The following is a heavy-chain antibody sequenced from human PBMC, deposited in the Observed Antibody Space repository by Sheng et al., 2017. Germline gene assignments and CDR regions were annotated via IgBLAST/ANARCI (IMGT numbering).Heavy chain of an antibody. J-gene: IGHJ4*02. D-gene: IGHD5-12*01. CDR1: GGTFTRHA. Sequence: QVQLVQSGAEVKKPGSSVKVSCKTSGGTFTRHALSWVRQAPGQGLEWLGWIVPMFGTTKYAQNFQGRVTITADESTSTAYMELRSLTSNDTAVYFCARVGGEWNGYGDSWGQGTLVIVSS. V-gene: IGHV1-69*13. CDR2: IVPMFGTT. CDR3: ARVGGEWNGYGDS.